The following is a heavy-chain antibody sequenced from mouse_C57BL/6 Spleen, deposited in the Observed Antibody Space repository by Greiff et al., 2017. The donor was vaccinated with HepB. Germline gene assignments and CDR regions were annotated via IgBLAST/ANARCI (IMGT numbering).Heavy chain of an antibody. CDR3: ASNWDGFAY. D-gene: IGHD4-1*01. CDR2: ISSGSSTI. V-gene: IGHV5-17*01. Sequence: EVKLQESGGGLVKPGGSLKLSCAASGFTFSDYGMHWVRQAPEKGLEWVAYISSGSSTIYYADTVKGRFTISRDNAKNTLFLQMTSLRSEDTAMYYCASNWDGFAYWGQGTLVTVSA. J-gene: IGHJ3*01. CDR1: GFTFSDYG.